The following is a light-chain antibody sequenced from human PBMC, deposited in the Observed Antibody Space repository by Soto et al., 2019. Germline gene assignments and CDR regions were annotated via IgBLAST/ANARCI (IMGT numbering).Light chain of an antibody. CDR3: QQYNNWPFS. CDR2: GAS. V-gene: IGKV3-20*01. CDR1: QSVSSSY. Sequence: EIVLTQSPGTLSLSPGERATLSCGASQSVSSSYLAWYQQKPGQAPRLLIYGASSRATGIPDRFSGSGSETDFTLTISGLQSEDSAIYFCQQYNNWPFSFGQGTRLE. J-gene: IGKJ5*01.